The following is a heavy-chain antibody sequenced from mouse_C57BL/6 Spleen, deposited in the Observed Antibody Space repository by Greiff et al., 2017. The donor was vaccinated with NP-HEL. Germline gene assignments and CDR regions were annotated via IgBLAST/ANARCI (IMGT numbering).Heavy chain of an antibody. V-gene: IGHV1-55*01. J-gene: IGHJ2*01. Sequence: QVQLQQPGAELVKPGASVKMSCKASGYTFTSYWITWVKQRPGQGLEWIGDIYPGSGSTNYNEKFKSKATLTVDTSSSTAYMQLSSLTSEDSAVCYCARWYYYYGSSYVYFDYWGQGTTLTVSS. CDR2: IYPGSGST. CDR3: ARWYYYYGSSYVYFDY. CDR1: GYTFTSYW. D-gene: IGHD1-1*01.